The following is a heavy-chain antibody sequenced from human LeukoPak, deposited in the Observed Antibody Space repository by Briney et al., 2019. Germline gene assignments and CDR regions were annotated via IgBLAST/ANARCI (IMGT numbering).Heavy chain of an antibody. D-gene: IGHD3-10*01. CDR1: GFTFSSYA. V-gene: IGHV3-30*04. CDR2: ISYDGSNK. CDR3: ARDRGMGSGSYYGWFDP. Sequence: GGSLRLSCAASGFTFSSYAMHWVRQAPGKGLEWVAVISYDGSNKYYADSVKGRFTISRDNSKNTLYLQMNGLRAEDTAVYYCARDRGMGSGSYYGWFDPWGQGTLVTVSS. J-gene: IGHJ5*02.